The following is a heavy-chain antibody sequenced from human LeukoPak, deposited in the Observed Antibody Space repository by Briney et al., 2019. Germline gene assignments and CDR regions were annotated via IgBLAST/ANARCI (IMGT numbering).Heavy chain of an antibody. V-gene: IGHV4-34*01. J-gene: IGHJ4*02. CDR1: GGSFSGYY. D-gene: IGHD6-13*01. Sequence: SETLSLTCAISGGSFSGYYWSWIRQPPGKGLEWIGEINHSGSTNYNPSLKSRVTISVDTSKNQFSLKLSSVTAADTAVYYCAIHSRRGDYWGQGTLVTVSS. CDR2: INHSGST. CDR3: AIHSRRGDY.